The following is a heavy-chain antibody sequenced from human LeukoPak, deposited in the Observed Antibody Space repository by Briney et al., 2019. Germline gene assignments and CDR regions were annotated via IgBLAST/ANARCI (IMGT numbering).Heavy chain of an antibody. V-gene: IGHV4-38-2*02. CDR2: IYHSGST. D-gene: IGHD1-14*01. Sequence: SETLSLTCTVSGGSISSYYWSWIRQPPGKGLEWIGSIYHSGSTYYNPSLKSRVTISVDTSKNQFSLKLSSVTAADTAVYYCARGAADRNNYYYYIDVWGEGTTVTVS. J-gene: IGHJ6*03. CDR3: ARGAADRNNYYYYIDV. CDR1: GGSISSYY.